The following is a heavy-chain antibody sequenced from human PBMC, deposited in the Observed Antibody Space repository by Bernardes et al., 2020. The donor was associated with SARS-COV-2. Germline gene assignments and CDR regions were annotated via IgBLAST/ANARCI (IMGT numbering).Heavy chain of an antibody. CDR2: INAGNGET. CDR1: GYAFRNFA. J-gene: IGHJ6*02. D-gene: IGHD4-17*01. V-gene: IGHV1-3*01. Sequence: ASVKVSCKASGYAFRNFAMHWVRQAPGQSLEWMGWINAGNGETKYSQKFQGRVTLTRDTYANTAYMEMSSLRPEDTAVYYCARGPYGDFYYYYGLDVWGHGTTVTVPS. CDR3: ARGPYGDFYYYYGLDV.